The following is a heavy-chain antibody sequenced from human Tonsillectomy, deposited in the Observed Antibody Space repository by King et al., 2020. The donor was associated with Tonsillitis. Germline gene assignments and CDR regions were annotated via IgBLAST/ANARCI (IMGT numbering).Heavy chain of an antibody. V-gene: IGHV4-59*01. CDR1: GGSIRSYY. D-gene: IGHD1-26*01. J-gene: IGHJ4*02. CDR2: IYYSGNT. Sequence: QLQESGPGLVKPSETLSLTCTVSGGSIRSYYWSWIRQPPGKGLEWIAYIYYSGNTNYNPSLKSRVTISVDTSKNQFSLKLSSVTAADTAVYYCARDRSLNTNDLLGFDYWGQGTLVTVSS. CDR3: ARDRSLNTNDLLGFDY.